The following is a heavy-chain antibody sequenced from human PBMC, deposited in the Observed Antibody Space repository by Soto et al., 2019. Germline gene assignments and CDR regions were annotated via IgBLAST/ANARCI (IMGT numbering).Heavy chain of an antibody. CDR3: AKDQTDVTLFDY. CDR1: GFTFSTHA. CDR2: TSATGSTT. Sequence: GGSLRLSCAVSGFTFSTHAMSWVRQAPGKGLEWVSGTSATGSTTYYADSVKGQFTISRDNSKNTLYLQMNSLRAEDTAVYYCAKDQTDVTLFDYWGQGTLVTVSS. V-gene: IGHV3-23*01. D-gene: IGHD2-21*02. J-gene: IGHJ4*02.